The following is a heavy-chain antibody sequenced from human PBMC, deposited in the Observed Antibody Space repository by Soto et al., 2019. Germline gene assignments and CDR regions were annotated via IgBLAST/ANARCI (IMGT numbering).Heavy chain of an antibody. Sequence: SETLSLTCTVSGGSISSGGYYGSWIRQHPGKGLEWNGYIYYSRSTYYNPSIKSRVTISVDTSKNQFSMKLSSVTAADTAVYYCARAEAHAPYNWNYPWFDPWGQGTLVTVSS. J-gene: IGHJ5*02. D-gene: IGHD1-7*01. CDR3: ARAEAHAPYNWNYPWFDP. V-gene: IGHV4-31*03. CDR2: IYYSRST. CDR1: GGSISSGGYY.